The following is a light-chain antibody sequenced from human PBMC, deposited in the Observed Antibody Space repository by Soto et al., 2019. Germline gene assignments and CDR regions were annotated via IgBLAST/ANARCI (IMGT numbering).Light chain of an antibody. CDR3: HQHGDSPWT. CDR1: QSVITN. J-gene: IGKJ1*01. CDR2: ATS. Sequence: EIVMTQSPATLSVSPGDRATVSCRASQSVITNLAWYQQKPGQPPRLLIYATSSRATGISDRFSGSGSGTEFTLTISRLEAEDFAIYYCHQHGDSPWTFGQGTKVDIK. V-gene: IGKV3D-15*02.